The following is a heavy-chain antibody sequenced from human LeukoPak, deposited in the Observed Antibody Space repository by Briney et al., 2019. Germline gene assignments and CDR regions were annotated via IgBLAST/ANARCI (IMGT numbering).Heavy chain of an antibody. CDR3: ARGPRSRRRGYTYGYGSDAFDI. D-gene: IGHD5-18*01. V-gene: IGHV4-61*02. J-gene: IGHJ3*02. CDR1: GGSISSGSYY. Sequence: PSETLSLTCTVSGGSISSGSYYWSWIRQPAGKGLEWIGRIYTSGSTNYNPSLKSRVTISVDTSKNQFSLKLSSVTAADTAVYYCARGPRSRRRGYTYGYGSDAFDIWGQGTMVTVSS. CDR2: IYTSGST.